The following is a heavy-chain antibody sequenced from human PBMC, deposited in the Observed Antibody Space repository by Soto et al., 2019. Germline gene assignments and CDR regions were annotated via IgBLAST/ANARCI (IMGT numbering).Heavy chain of an antibody. CDR1: GYSFTGYF. V-gene: IGHV1-46*01. D-gene: IGHD6-6*01. Sequence: VSANVSCTASGYSFTGYFMHWARQATGQGLEWMGIVHPSGGNTNYAQKFQGRVTMTWDTSTTTVYMELSSLRSDDTAVYYCARAPYSSSSFFFDYWGQGTPVTVSS. CDR3: ARAPYSSSSFFFDY. CDR2: VHPSGGNT. J-gene: IGHJ4*02.